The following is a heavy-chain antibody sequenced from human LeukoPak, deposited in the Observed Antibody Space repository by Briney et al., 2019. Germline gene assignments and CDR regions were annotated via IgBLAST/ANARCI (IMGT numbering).Heavy chain of an antibody. CDR1: GYTFTGYY. D-gene: IGHD6-13*01. V-gene: IGHV1-2*02. Sequence: GASVKVSCKASGYTFTGYYMHWVRQAPGQGLEWMEWINPNSGGTNYAQKFQGRVTMTRDTSISTAYMELSRLRSDDTAVYYCARDEGSSWYFDYWGQGTLVTVSS. CDR3: ARDEGSSWYFDY. J-gene: IGHJ4*02. CDR2: INPNSGGT.